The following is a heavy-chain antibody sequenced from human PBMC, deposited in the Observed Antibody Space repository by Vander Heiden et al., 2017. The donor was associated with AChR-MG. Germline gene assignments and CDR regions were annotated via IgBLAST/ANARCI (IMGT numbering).Heavy chain of an antibody. Sequence: QVQLVQSGAEVKKPGSSVKVSCKASGVSFSSYAISWGRQAPGQGLEWMGEIIPIFGTANYAQKFQGRVTITADKSTSTAYMELSSLRSEDTAVYYCARWPGPGGDAFDIWGQGTMVTVSS. D-gene: IGHD2-15*01. CDR1: GVSFSSYA. V-gene: IGHV1-69*06. CDR3: ARWPGPGGDAFDI. CDR2: IIPIFGTA. J-gene: IGHJ3*02.